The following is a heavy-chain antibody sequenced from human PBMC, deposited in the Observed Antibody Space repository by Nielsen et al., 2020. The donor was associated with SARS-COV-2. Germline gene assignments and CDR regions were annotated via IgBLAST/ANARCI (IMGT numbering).Heavy chain of an antibody. CDR2: ISGSGGST. CDR3: AKVAYSSGWYKVGDYYDYGMDV. V-gene: IGHV3-23*01. D-gene: IGHD6-19*01. Sequence: ESLNPSCAASGFTFSRYSMSWVRQAPGKGLEWVLAISGSGGSTYYADSVKGRLTNSRDNSKNTLYLQMNSLRAEDTAVYYCAKVAYSSGWYKVGDYYDYGMDVWGQGTTVTVSS. CDR1: GFTFSRYS. J-gene: IGHJ6*02.